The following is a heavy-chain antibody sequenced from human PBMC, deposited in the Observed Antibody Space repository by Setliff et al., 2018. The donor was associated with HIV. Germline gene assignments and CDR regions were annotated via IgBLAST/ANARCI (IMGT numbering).Heavy chain of an antibody. J-gene: IGHJ6*03. CDR2: FDPQDGKT. V-gene: IGHV1-24*01. Sequence: GASVKVSCKVYGYTLSELSIHWVRQAPGKGLEWMGYFDPQDGKTIYAQKFQGRATMTEDTSTYTAYMELSGLRSEDTAVYYCARTYSNSYYYYYYMDVWGKGTTVTVSS. D-gene: IGHD4-4*01. CDR3: ARTYSNSYYYYYYMDV. CDR1: GYTLSELS.